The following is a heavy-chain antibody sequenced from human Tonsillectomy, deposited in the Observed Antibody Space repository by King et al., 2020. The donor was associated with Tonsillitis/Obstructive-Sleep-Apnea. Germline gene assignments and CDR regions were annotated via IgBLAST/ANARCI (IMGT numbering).Heavy chain of an antibody. Sequence: VQLQQWGAGLLKPSETLSLTCAVYGWSFSDYFWGCIRQPPGKGLEWIGEINHSGSTNYNPSLKSRVTISVDTSKNQSSLKLSSVTAAYTAIYYCARGADRGYCSSTSCLYYMDVWGKGTTVTVSS. V-gene: IGHV4-34*01. CDR3: ARGADRGYCSSTSCLYYMDV. CDR1: GWSFSDYF. D-gene: IGHD2-2*01. CDR2: INHSGST. J-gene: IGHJ6*03.